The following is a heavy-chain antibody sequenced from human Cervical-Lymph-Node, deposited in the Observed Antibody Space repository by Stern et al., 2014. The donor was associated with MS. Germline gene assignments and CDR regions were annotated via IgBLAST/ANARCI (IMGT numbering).Heavy chain of an antibody. CDR3: ARQRYFDY. CDR1: GYTFTSYW. CDR2: IFPGGSDI. Sequence: EVQLVESGPEVKRPGESLKISCQASGYTFTSYWIGWVRQMPGKGLEWIAIIFPGGSDIRYSPSFQGQVPISADKSSSTPYLQWNNLKASDTAIYYCARQRYFDYWGQGTLVTVSS. J-gene: IGHJ4*02. V-gene: IGHV5-51*01.